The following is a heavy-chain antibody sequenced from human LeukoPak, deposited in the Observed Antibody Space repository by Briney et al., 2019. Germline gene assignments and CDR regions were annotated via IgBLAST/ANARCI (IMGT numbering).Heavy chain of an antibody. CDR2: INPNSGGT. V-gene: IGHV1-2*02. CDR3: ARVGLRYFDWLSGYYMDV. J-gene: IGHJ6*03. CDR1: GHTFTGYY. Sequence: GASVKVSCKASGHTFTGYYMHWVRQAPGQGLEWMGWINPNSGGTNYAQKFQGRVTMTRDTSISTAYMELSRLRSDDTAVYYCARVGLRYFDWLSGYYMDVWGKGTTVTISS. D-gene: IGHD3-9*01.